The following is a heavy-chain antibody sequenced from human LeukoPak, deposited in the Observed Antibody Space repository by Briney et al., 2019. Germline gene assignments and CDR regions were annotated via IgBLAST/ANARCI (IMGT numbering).Heavy chain of an antibody. CDR2: ISPKSGGT. V-gene: IGHV1-2*02. J-gene: IGHJ3*02. CDR3: ARDFLHVYYYDSSGYVRGAFDI. Sequence: ASVKVSCKASGYTFTSYGISWVRQAPGQGLEWMGWISPKSGGTNYAQKFQGRVTMTRDTSISTAYMELSRLRSDDTAVYYCARDFLHVYYYDSSGYVRGAFDIWGQGTMVTVSS. D-gene: IGHD3-22*01. CDR1: GYTFTSYG.